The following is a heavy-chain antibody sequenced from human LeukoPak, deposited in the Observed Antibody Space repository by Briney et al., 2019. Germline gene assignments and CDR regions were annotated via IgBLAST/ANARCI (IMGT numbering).Heavy chain of an antibody. J-gene: IGHJ4*02. V-gene: IGHV3-23*01. CDR3: AKDWQWLPY. D-gene: IGHD6-19*01. Sequence: PGGSLRLSCAASGFTFSNYAMSWVRQAPGKGLEWVSDISGSGGTTYYAESVKGRFTISRDNAKNSLYLQMNSLRAEDTAVYYCAKDWQWLPYWGQGTLVTVSS. CDR2: ISGSGGTT. CDR1: GFTFSNYA.